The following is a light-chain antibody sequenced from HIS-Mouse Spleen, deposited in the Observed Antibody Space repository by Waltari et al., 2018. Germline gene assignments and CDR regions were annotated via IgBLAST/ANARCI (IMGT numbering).Light chain of an antibody. CDR3: AARDDSLNGRV. J-gene: IGLJ3*02. V-gene: IGLV1-44*01. CDR1: SSNIGSNT. CDR2: SNK. Sequence: QSVLTQPPSASGTPGQRVTISCSGSSSNIGSNTVNWYQQLPGTAPKLLIYSNKRRHSGVPDRFSGSKSGTSASLAISGLQSEDEADYYCAARDDSLNGRVFGGGTKLTVL.